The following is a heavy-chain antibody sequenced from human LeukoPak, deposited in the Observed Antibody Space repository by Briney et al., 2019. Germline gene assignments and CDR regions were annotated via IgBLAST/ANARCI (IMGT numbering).Heavy chain of an antibody. J-gene: IGHJ4*02. CDR1: GGTFSSYA. CDR3: AINYYESSGYYEYFDY. D-gene: IGHD3-22*01. V-gene: IGHV1-69*13. CDR2: IIPIFGTA. Sequence: SVKVSCKASGGTFSSYAISWVRQAPGQGLEWMGGIIPIFGTANYAQKFQGRVTITADESTSTAYMELSSLRSEDTAVYYCAINYYESSGYYEYFDYWGQGTLVTVSS.